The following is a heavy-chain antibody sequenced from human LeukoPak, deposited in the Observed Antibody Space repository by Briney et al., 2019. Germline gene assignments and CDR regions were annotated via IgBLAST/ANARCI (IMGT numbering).Heavy chain of an antibody. Sequence: SETLSLTCAVYGGSFSGYYWSWIRQPPGKGLEWIGEINHSGSTNYNPSLKSRVTISVDTSKNQFSLKLSSVTAADTAVYYCARGSPETRHIVVEEKANYYYGMDVWGQGTTVTVSS. CDR1: GGSFSGYY. V-gene: IGHV4-34*01. CDR3: ARGSPETRHIVVEEKANYYYGMDV. J-gene: IGHJ6*02. D-gene: IGHD2-2*01. CDR2: INHSGST.